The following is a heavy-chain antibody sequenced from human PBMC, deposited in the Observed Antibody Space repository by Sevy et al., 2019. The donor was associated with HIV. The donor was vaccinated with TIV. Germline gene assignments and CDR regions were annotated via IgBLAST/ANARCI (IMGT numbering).Heavy chain of an antibody. CDR3: ARAGLGGYSRWSDY. D-gene: IGHD6-13*01. CDR2: IKHDGSEK. V-gene: IGHV3-7*01. CDR1: GFTFTNYW. Sequence: GGSLRLSCVASGFTFTNYWMSWVRQSPGKGLEWVAHIKHDGSEKHYVYSVKGRFSISRDNAKNSLYLRLNSLRAEDAAVYYCARAGLGGYSRWSDYWGQGIQVTVSS. J-gene: IGHJ4*02.